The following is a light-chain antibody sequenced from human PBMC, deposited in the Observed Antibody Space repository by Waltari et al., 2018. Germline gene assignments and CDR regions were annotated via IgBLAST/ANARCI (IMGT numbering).Light chain of an antibody. CDR3: QVWDSSRHHVI. CDR2: YDT. J-gene: IGLJ2*01. CDR1: DIGERC. V-gene: IGLV3-21*04. Sequence: SYILTQPPSLSVAPGQTARIPCRVDDIGERCLHWCQQRPGQAPVSVIYYDTDRPSGIPDRFSGSHSGDTATLIISRVEAGDEADYYCQVWDSSRHHVIFGGGTRLTVL.